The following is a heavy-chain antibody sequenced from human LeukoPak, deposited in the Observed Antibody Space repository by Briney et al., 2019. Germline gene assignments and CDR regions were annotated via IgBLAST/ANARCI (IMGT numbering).Heavy chain of an antibody. J-gene: IGHJ4*01. CDR2: ISAYNGNT. D-gene: IGHD6-13*01. CDR1: GYTFTSYG. V-gene: IGHV1-18*01. CDR3: ARDLAAAVGGTIPLFDY. Sequence: GASVKVSCKASGYTFTSYGISWVRQAPGQGLEWMGWISAYNGNTNYAQKLQGRVTMTTDTSTSTAYMELRSLRSDDTAVYYCARDLAAAVGGTIPLFDYWXXXTLVXXSS.